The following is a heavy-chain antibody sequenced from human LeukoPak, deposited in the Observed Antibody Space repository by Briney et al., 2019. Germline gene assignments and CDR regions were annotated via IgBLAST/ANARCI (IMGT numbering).Heavy chain of an antibody. Sequence: SETLSLTCAVYGGSFSGYYWSWIRQPPGKRLEWIGEINHSGSTNYNPSLKSRVTISVDTSKNQFSLKLSSVTAADTAVYYCTRGHYLSGFTWGQGTLVTVSS. J-gene: IGHJ4*02. CDR2: INHSGST. CDR3: TRGHYLSGFT. D-gene: IGHD3-10*01. CDR1: GGSFSGYY. V-gene: IGHV4-34*01.